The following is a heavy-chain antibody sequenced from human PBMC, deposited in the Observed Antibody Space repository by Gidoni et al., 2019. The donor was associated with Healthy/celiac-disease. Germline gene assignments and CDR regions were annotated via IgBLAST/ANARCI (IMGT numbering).Heavy chain of an antibody. CDR2: ISSSSSYI. V-gene: IGHV3-21*01. J-gene: IGHJ4*02. D-gene: IGHD3-3*01. CDR3: ATLEGGFADY. CDR1: GFTFSSYS. Sequence: EVQLVESGGGLVKPGGSLRLSCAASGFTFSSYSMNWVRQAPGKGLEWVSSISSSSSYIYYADSVKGRFTISRDNAKNSLYLQMNSLRAEDTAVYYCATLEGGFADYWGQGTLVTVSS.